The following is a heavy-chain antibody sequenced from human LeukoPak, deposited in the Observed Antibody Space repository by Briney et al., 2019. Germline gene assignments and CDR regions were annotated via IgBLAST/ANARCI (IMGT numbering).Heavy chain of an antibody. D-gene: IGHD2-15*01. V-gene: IGHV3-23*01. CDR2: TSGSGGST. CDR3: AKDVSDIVDAFDI. Sequence: GGSLRLSCAASGFTFSSYAMSWVRQAPGKGLEWVSATSGSGGSTYYADSVKGRFTISRDNSKNTLYLQMNSLRAEDTAVYYCAKDVSDIVDAFDIWGQGTMVTVSS. J-gene: IGHJ3*02. CDR1: GFTFSSYA.